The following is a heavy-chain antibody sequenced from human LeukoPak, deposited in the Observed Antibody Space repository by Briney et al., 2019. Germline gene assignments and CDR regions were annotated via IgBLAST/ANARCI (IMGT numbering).Heavy chain of an antibody. D-gene: IGHD6-13*01. CDR2: IYYSGST. CDR1: GGPISSSSYY. Sequence: SETLSLTCTVSGGPISSSSYYWGWIRQPPGKGLEWIGSIYYSGSTYYNPSLKSRVTISVDTSKNQFSLKLSSVTAADTAVYYCARHGDSSSWYLTPFDYWGQGTLVTVSS. V-gene: IGHV4-39*01. J-gene: IGHJ4*02. CDR3: ARHGDSSSWYLTPFDY.